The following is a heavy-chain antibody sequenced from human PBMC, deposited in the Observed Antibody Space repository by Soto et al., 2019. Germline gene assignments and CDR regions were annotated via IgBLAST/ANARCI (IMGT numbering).Heavy chain of an antibody. CDR2: IYYSGST. V-gene: IGHV4-59*01. D-gene: IGHD4-17*01. CDR1: GSSISSYY. Sequence: SETLSLTCIVSGSSISSYYWSWIRQPPGKGLEWIGTIYYSGSTNYNPSLKSRVIISVASSKNQFSLRLNSVTAADTAVYYCSRVGGYYGDYPNFDYWGQGALVTGSS. CDR3: SRVGGYYGDYPNFDY. J-gene: IGHJ4*02.